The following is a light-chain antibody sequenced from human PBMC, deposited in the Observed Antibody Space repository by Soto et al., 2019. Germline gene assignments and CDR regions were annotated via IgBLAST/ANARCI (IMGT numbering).Light chain of an antibody. V-gene: IGKV1-12*02. Sequence: DIQMTQSPSTLSASVGDRVTITCRASQNIRSSLAWYQQKPGKAPKLLIYAASSLQSGVPSRFSGSGSGTDFTLTISSLQPEDFATYYCQQANSFPSFGGGTKVDIK. J-gene: IGKJ4*01. CDR2: AAS. CDR1: QNIRSS. CDR3: QQANSFPS.